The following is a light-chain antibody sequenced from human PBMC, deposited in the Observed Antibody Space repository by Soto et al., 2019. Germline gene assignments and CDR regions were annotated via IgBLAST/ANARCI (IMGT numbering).Light chain of an antibody. V-gene: IGKV1-5*01. Sequence: DIPITQSPSSVSACVGDRVTITCRASQSISNWLAWYQQKPGKAPKLLIFDASSLQSGVPSRFSGSASGTEFTLTISSLQPDDFATYYCQQYNSYWGTFAQGTKVDI. J-gene: IGKJ1*01. CDR1: QSISNW. CDR3: QQYNSYWGT. CDR2: DAS.